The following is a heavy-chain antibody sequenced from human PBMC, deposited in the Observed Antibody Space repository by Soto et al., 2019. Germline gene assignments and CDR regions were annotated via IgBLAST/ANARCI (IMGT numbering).Heavy chain of an antibody. Sequence: EVQLVEAGGGLVQPGGSLRLSCSASGFTFSSYALHWVRQAPGKGLEYVSGISSNGGSIFYADSVKGRFTISRDNSKNILYLQMTGLRVDDTAVYSCVKDRFGGTSGSFDSWGQGTLVTVSS. CDR3: VKDRFGGTSGSFDS. V-gene: IGHV3-64D*06. CDR1: GFTFSSYA. J-gene: IGHJ4*02. D-gene: IGHD2-15*01. CDR2: ISSNGGSI.